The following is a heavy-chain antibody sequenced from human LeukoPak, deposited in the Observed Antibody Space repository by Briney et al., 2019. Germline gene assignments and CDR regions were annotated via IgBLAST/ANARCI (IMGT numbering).Heavy chain of an antibody. V-gene: IGHV3-74*01. CDR2: INSDGSIT. CDR3: AKVKPRGAPVAGQDY. Sequence: GGSLRLSCAASGFTFSNYWMHWVRQDPGKGLVWVSRINSDGSITGYADSAKGRFTISRDNSKNTLYLQMNSLRAEDTAVYYCAKVKPRGAPVAGQDYWGQGTLVTVSS. D-gene: IGHD6-19*01. J-gene: IGHJ4*02. CDR1: GFTFSNYW.